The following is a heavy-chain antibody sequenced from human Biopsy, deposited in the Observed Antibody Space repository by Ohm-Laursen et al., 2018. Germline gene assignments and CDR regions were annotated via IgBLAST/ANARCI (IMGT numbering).Heavy chain of an antibody. V-gene: IGHV1-46*01. J-gene: IGHJ4*02. CDR3: ARNTGWYGDLYYFDY. Sequence: ASVKVSCKASGHSFTSYYMHWVRQAPGRGLEWMGMINPSGSTTSYPQIFQGRVTMTRDTSKSTVYMELSSLRSADTAVYFCARNTGWYGDLYYFDYWGQGTLVTVSS. CDR1: GHSFTSYY. D-gene: IGHD6-19*01. CDR2: INPSGSTT.